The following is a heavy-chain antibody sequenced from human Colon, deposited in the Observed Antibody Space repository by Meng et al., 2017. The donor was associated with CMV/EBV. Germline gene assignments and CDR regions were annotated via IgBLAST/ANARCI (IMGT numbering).Heavy chain of an antibody. V-gene: IGHV4-31*02. J-gene: IGHJ1*01. CDR3: ARGVQYYYGSGSPSFKH. Sequence: SINSGNYFWTWIRQHPGKGLEWIGYYYYSGNTYYNPSLKSRITISVDTSKNQFSLRLNSVTAADTAVYYCARGVQYYYGSGSPSFKHWGQGTLVTVSS. D-gene: IGHD3-10*01. CDR2: YYYSGNT. CDR1: SINSGNYF.